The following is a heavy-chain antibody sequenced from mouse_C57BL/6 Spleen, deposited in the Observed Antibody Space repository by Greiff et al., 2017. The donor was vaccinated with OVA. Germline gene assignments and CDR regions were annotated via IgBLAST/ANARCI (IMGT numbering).Heavy chain of an antibody. Sequence: EVKLVESGPGLVKPSQSLSLTCSVTGYSITRGYYWNWIRQFPGNKLEWMGYISYDGSNNYNPSLKNRISITRDTSKNQFFLKLNSVTTEDTATYYCAKGTTVVAPYWYFDVWGTGTTVTVSS. D-gene: IGHD1-1*01. CDR1: GYSITRGYY. V-gene: IGHV3-6*01. J-gene: IGHJ1*03. CDR2: ISYDGSN. CDR3: AKGTTVVAPYWYFDV.